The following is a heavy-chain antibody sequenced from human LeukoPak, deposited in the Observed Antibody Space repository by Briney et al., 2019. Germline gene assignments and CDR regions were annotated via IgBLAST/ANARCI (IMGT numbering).Heavy chain of an antibody. CDR3: SREFPNLDY. CDR2: IKSKGDGGTT. D-gene: IGHD3-10*01. CDR1: GFTFTNAW. V-gene: IGHV3-15*01. Sequence: PGGSLRLSCAASGFTFTNAWMSWVRQAPGKGLEGVGRIKSKGDGGTTDYAAPVKGRFTISRDDSKNTLYLQMNSLKTEDTAVYYCSREFPNLDYWGQGTLVTVSS. J-gene: IGHJ4*02.